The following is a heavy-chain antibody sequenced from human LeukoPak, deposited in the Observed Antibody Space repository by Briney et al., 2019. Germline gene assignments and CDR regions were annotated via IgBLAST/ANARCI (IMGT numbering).Heavy chain of an antibody. CDR2: IKQDGSEK. CDR1: GFTFSRHW. J-gene: IGHJ6*03. Sequence: GGSLRLSCAASGFTFSRHWMSWVRQAPGKGLEWVANIKQDGSEKYYVDSVKGRLIISRDNAKNSVFLQMNSLRAEDTAVYCCAREVYVRGGFPTYHYYYYMDVWGKGTTVTVSS. CDR3: AREVYVRGGFPTYHYYYYMDV. V-gene: IGHV3-7*01. D-gene: IGHD3-10*02.